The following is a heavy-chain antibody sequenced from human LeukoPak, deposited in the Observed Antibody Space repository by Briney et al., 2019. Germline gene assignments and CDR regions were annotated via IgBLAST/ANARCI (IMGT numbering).Heavy chain of an antibody. D-gene: IGHD3-16*01. CDR3: ARDDALGDNALDI. J-gene: IGHJ3*02. V-gene: IGHV3-30*07. Sequence: DSVKGRFTISRDNPKNTLFLQMNSLRAEDTAVYYCARDDALGDNALDIWGQGTMVTVSS.